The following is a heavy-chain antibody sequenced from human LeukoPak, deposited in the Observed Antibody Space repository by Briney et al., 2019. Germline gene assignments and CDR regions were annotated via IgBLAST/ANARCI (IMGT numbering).Heavy chain of an antibody. CDR1: GGSFSGYY. J-gene: IGHJ4*02. Sequence: PSETLSLTCAVYGGSFSGYYWSWIRQPPGKGLEWIGEINHSGSTNYNPSLKSRVTISVDTSKNQFSLKLSSVTAADTAVYYCARDKYGGNPGYYFDFWGQGTLVTVSS. CDR3: ARDKYGGNPGYYFDF. CDR2: INHSGST. D-gene: IGHD4-23*01. V-gene: IGHV4-34*01.